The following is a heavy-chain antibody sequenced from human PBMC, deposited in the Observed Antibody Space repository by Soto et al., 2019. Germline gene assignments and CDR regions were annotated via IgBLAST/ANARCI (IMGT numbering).Heavy chain of an antibody. Sequence: PSETLSLTCTVSGGSISSYYWSWIRQPPGKGLEWIGYIYYSGSTNYNPSLKSRVTISVDTSKNQFSLKLSSVTAADTAVYYCARHTYYYGSGNLHYFDYWGQGTLVTVSS. CDR2: IYYSGST. J-gene: IGHJ4*02. CDR1: GGSISSYY. CDR3: ARHTYYYGSGNLHYFDY. V-gene: IGHV4-59*08. D-gene: IGHD3-10*01.